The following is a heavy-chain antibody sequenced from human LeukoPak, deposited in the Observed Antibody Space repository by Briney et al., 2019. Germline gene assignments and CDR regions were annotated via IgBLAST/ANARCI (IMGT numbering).Heavy chain of an antibody. CDR1: GDSVSSNSAA. V-gene: IGHV6-1*01. Sequence: SQTLSLTCAISGDSVSSNSAAWNWLRQSPSRGLEWLGRTYYRSKWYNDYAVSVKSRITINPDTSKHQFSLQLNSVTPEDTAVYYCARGEYYYDSSGYHDAFDIWGQGTMVTVSS. J-gene: IGHJ3*02. CDR3: ARGEYYYDSSGYHDAFDI. D-gene: IGHD3-22*01. CDR2: TYYRSKWYN.